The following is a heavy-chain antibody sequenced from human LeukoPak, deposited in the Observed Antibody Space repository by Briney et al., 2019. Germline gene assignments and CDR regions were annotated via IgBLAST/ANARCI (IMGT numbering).Heavy chain of an antibody. D-gene: IGHD3-10*01. J-gene: IGHJ4*02. Sequence: GGSLRLSCAASGITFSSYSMNWVRQAPGKGLEWVSYISSSSSTKYYADSVKGRFTISRDNAKNSLYLQMNSLRDEDTAVYYCARDRSEYYYGSGSSDYWGQGTLVTVSS. V-gene: IGHV3-48*02. CDR3: ARDRSEYYYGSGSSDY. CDR1: GITFSSYS. CDR2: ISSSSSTK.